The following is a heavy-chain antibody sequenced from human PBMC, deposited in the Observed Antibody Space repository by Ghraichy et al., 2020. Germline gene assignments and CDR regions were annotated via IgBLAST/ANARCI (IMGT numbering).Heavy chain of an antibody. J-gene: IGHJ6*03. CDR3: VRGTIFGVVIDFYRYYYMDV. V-gene: IGHV1-69*13. CDR1: GGTFSSFA. CDR2: IVPMFGRV. Sequence: SVKVSCKASGGTFSSFAISWVRQAPGQGLEWMGGIVPMFGRVNYAQKFQGRVTIIADESTNTAYMELSSLTSEDTAVYYCVRGTIFGVVIDFYRYYYMDVWCKGGTVSVSS. D-gene: IGHD3-3*01.